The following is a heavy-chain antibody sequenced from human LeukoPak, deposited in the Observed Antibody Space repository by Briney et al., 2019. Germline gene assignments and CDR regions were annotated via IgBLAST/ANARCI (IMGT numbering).Heavy chain of an antibody. CDR2: ISAYNGNT. D-gene: IGHD3-10*01. V-gene: IGHV1-18*01. CDR1: GYTFTSYG. Sequence: ASVKVSCKASGYTFTSYGISWVRQAPGQGLEWMGWISAYNGNTNYAQKLQGRVTMTTDTSTSTAYMELRSLRSDDTAVYYCARDPSLMVRGAVSNPRFDYWGQGTLVTVSS. J-gene: IGHJ4*02. CDR3: ARDPSLMVRGAVSNPRFDY.